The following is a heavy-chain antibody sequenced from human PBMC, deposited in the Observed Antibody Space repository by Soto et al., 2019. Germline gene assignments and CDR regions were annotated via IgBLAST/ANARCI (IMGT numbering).Heavy chain of an antibody. CDR2: IIPIFGTP. D-gene: IGHD3-10*01. CDR1: GGIFSTYA. CDR3: ARDRDEYCSGNYYHRSDF. J-gene: IGHJ4*02. Sequence: QVQLVQSGAEVKKPGSSVKVSCKASGGIFSTYAISWLRQAPGQGLEWMGGIIPIFGTPNYAQKFQGRVTIRTDESTRTAYMELRRLRSEDKAVYYCARDRDEYCSGNYYHRSDFWCQVTLVTVAS. V-gene: IGHV1-69*01.